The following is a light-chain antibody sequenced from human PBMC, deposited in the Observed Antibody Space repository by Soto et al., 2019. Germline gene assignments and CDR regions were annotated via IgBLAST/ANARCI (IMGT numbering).Light chain of an antibody. V-gene: IGLV2-14*03. CDR1: SSDVGGYNY. CDR3: SSYTTSNTRQIV. J-gene: IGLJ1*01. Sequence: QSVLTQPASVSGSPGQSINISCTGTSSDVGGYNYVSWYQHHPGKAPKLIIYDVSNRPSGVSNPFSGSKSGNTASLTISGLKPEEEADYYCSSYTTSNTRQIVFGTGTKSPS. CDR2: DVS.